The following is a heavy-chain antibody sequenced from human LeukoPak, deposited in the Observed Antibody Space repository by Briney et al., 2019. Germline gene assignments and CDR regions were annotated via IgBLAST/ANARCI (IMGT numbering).Heavy chain of an antibody. Sequence: GGSLRLSCEASGLTFNNYAMHWVRQSSGKGLEWVSGIGSSGGGTYYADSVKGRFTISRDTSKDTVYLQMDSLRAEDTAIYYCAKILQNRVVVGAKGAFDIWGQGTVVTVSS. J-gene: IGHJ3*02. V-gene: IGHV3-23*01. CDR2: IGSSGGGT. D-gene: IGHD2-15*01. CDR1: GLTFNNYA. CDR3: AKILQNRVVVGAKGAFDI.